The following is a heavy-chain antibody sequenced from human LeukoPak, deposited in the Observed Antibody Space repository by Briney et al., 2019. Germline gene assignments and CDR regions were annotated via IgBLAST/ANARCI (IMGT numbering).Heavy chain of an antibody. D-gene: IGHD3-22*01. CDR1: GFTFSSYS. CDR2: ISSSSSYI. Sequence: GGSLRLSCAASGFTFSSYSMNWVRQAPGKGLEWVSSISSSSSYIYYADSVKGRFTISRDNAKNSLYLQMNSLRSDDTAVYYCARTTYYYDSSGYWPFDYWGQGTLVTVSS. CDR3: ARTTYYYDSSGYWPFDY. V-gene: IGHV3-21*04. J-gene: IGHJ4*02.